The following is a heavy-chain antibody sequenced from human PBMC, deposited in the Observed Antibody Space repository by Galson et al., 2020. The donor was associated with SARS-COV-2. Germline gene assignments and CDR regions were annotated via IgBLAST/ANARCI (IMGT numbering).Heavy chain of an antibody. D-gene: IGHD3-3*02. Sequence: GGSLRLSCAASGFTFSNAWMSWVRQAPGKGLEWVGRIKSKSDGGTTAYAAPVKGRFTISRDDSEDTVYLQMNSLKTEDTAVYYCTTGSNRIFGVFNAFDIWGQGTMVTVSS. J-gene: IGHJ3*02. CDR3: TTGSNRIFGVFNAFDI. CDR1: GFTFSNAW. V-gene: IGHV3-15*01. CDR2: IKSKSDGGTT.